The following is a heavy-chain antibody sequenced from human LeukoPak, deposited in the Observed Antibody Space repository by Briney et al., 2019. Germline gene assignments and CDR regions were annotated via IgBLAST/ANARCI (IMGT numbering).Heavy chain of an antibody. D-gene: IGHD5-12*01. CDR1: GFTFSSYW. J-gene: IGHJ4*02. Sequence: GGSLRLSCVASGFTFSSYWMHWVRQDPRKGLVWVSRISGDGRNINYADSVKGRFTISRDNAKNTVYLQMNSLRAEDTAVYYCARGKYGGYFIDYWGQGTLVTVSS. V-gene: IGHV3-74*01. CDR2: ISGDGRNI. CDR3: ARGKYGGYFIDY.